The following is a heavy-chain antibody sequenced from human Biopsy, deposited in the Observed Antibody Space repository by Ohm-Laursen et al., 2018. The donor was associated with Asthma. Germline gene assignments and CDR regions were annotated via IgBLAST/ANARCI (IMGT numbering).Heavy chain of an antibody. D-gene: IGHD5-12*01. V-gene: IGHV1-46*01. Sequence: SVKVSCKSSGYTFTSYYIHWVRQAPGQGLEWVGIINPPTGDTSYAQKFLGRVTVTRDTSTSTVYMELSSLSSEDTAVYYCARGYSGSDRIVYYYSGLEVWGQGTTVTVSS. CDR2: INPPTGDT. CDR1: GYTFTSYY. CDR3: ARGYSGSDRIVYYYSGLEV. J-gene: IGHJ6*02.